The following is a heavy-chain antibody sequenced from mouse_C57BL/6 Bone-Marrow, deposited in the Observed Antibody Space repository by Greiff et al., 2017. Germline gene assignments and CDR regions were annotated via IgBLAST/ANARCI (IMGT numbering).Heavy chain of an antibody. J-gene: IGHJ3*01. D-gene: IGHD1-1*01. CDR3: ARDGSIFDLLAD. V-gene: IGHV1-69*01. CDR2: IDPSDSYT. CDR1: GYTFTSYW. Sequence: VQLQQPGAELVMPGASVKLSCKASGYTFTSYWMHWVKQRPGQGLEWIGEIDPSDSYTNYNQKFKGKSTLTVDKSSSTAYMQLSSQTSEDSAVYYCARDGSIFDLLADWGRGTLGTVSA.